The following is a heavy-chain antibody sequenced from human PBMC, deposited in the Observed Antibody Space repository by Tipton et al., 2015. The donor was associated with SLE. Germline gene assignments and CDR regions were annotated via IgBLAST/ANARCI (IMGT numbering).Heavy chain of an antibody. CDR3: ARGSEYNLY. Sequence: GSLRLSCAASGFTFSDYWMSWVRQAPGKGLEWVAKIKQDGSEENYVDSVKGRFTISRDNAKNSLYLQMNSLRAEDTAVYYCARGSEYNLYWGQGTLVTVSS. J-gene: IGHJ4*02. CDR1: GFTFSDYW. V-gene: IGHV3-7*01. D-gene: IGHD1-1*01. CDR2: IKQDGSEE.